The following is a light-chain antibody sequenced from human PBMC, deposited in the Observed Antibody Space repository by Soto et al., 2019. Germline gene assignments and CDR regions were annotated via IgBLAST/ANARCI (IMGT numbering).Light chain of an antibody. Sequence: QSALTQPASVSGTPGQSITISCTGTSRDVGGYNYVSWYQQHPGKVPKVIIYEVSYRPSGVSNRFSGSKSGNTASLTISGLQAEDEADYYCCSFTSSSTVLFGGGTQLTVL. CDR3: CSFTSSSTVL. CDR2: EVS. V-gene: IGLV2-14*01. J-gene: IGLJ3*02. CDR1: SRDVGGYNY.